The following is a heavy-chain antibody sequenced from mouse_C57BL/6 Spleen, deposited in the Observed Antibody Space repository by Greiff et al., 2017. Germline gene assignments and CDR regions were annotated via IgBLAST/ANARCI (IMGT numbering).Heavy chain of an antibody. CDR3: TRWLRRGDYYAMDY. J-gene: IGHJ4*01. D-gene: IGHD2-2*01. V-gene: IGHV1-15*01. CDR1: GYTFTDYE. CDR2: IDPETGGT. Sequence: VQLQQSGAELVRPGASVTLSCKASGYTFTDYEMHWVKQTPVHGLEWIGAIDPETGGTAYNQKFKGKAILTADKSSSTAYMELRSLTSEDSAVYYCTRWLRRGDYYAMDYWGQGTSVTVSS.